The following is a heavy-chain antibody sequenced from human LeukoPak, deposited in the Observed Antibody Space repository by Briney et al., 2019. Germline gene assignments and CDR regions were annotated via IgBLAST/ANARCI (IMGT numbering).Heavy chain of an antibody. CDR3: ARVNFYDSSGYEDWWFDP. CDR2: INHSGST. CDR1: SGSFSGYY. V-gene: IGHV4-34*01. D-gene: IGHD3-22*01. Sequence: SETLSLTCAVYSGSFSGYYWNWIRQPPGKGLEWIGEINHSGSTNYNPSLKSRVTISVDTSKNQFSLKLSSVTAADTAVYYCARVNFYDSSGYEDWWFDPWGQGTLATVSS. J-gene: IGHJ5*02.